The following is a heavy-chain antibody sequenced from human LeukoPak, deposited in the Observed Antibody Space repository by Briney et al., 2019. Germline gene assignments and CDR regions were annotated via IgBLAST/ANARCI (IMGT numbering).Heavy chain of an antibody. Sequence: GGSLRLSCVVSGFTFSSYWMSWVRQAPGKGLEWVANIKQDGSEKDYVDSVKGRFTISRDNAKNSLYLQMNSLRAEDTAVYYCVRAGKVGAYFIDAFDIWGQGTMVTVSS. D-gene: IGHD1-26*01. CDR2: IKQDGSEK. V-gene: IGHV3-7*01. CDR3: VRAGKVGAYFIDAFDI. J-gene: IGHJ3*02. CDR1: GFTFSSYW.